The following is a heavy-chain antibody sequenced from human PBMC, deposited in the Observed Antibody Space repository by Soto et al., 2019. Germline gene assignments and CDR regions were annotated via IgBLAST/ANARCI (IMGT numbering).Heavy chain of an antibody. J-gene: IGHJ4*02. D-gene: IGHD3-10*01. CDR1: GYTSTSYT. Sequence: SVKVSCKASGYTSTSYTINWVRQAPGLGLEWMGRVNPILSMSNYAQKFQGRVTMTADKSTSTAYMELRSLRSEDTAFYYCATSYGSGYRAFDYWGQGALVTVSS. V-gene: IGHV1-69*02. CDR2: VNPILSMS. CDR3: ATSYGSGYRAFDY.